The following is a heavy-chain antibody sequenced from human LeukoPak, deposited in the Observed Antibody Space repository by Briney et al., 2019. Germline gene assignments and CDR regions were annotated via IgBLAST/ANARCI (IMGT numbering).Heavy chain of an antibody. CDR3: AREGVVSRHFDY. CDR1: GFTFSNYA. Sequence: GGSLRLSCAASGFTFSNYAMHWVCQAPGKGLEWVAVISYDGSNKYYADSVKGRFTISRDNSKNTLYLQMNSLRAEDTAVYYCAREGVVSRHFDYWGQGTLVTVSS. CDR2: ISYDGSNK. D-gene: IGHD3-16*01. J-gene: IGHJ4*02. V-gene: IGHV3-30*04.